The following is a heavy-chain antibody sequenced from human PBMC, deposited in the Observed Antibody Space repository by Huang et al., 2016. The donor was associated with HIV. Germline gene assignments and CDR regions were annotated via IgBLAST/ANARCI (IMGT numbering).Heavy chain of an antibody. CDR1: GFSVRSNY. D-gene: IGHD2-15*01. V-gene: IGHV3-53*01. CDR2: FYSGGGT. CDR3: ARNKEVVGDAFDM. Sequence: DVQLVESGGGLIEPGGSLRLSCAASGFSVRSNYVSWVRQAPGKGLEGVEIFYSGGGTNYADSVKGRFTISRDNSDNTLSLQMNSLRAEDTATYFCARNKEVVGDAFDMWGQGTTVIVSS. J-gene: IGHJ3*02.